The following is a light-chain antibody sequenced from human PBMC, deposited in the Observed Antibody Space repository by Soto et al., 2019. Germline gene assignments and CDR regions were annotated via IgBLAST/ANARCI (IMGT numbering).Light chain of an antibody. CDR2: GNN. CDR1: SSNIGACYD. CDR3: QSSDSRLTNAV. J-gene: IGLJ2*01. V-gene: IGLV1-40*01. Sequence: QSVLTQPPSVSGAPGQTVTISCTGSSSNIGACYDVHWYQQLPGRAPKLLLYGNNNRPSGVPDRFSGSKSGTSVSLTITGLRGEDEADYHCQSSDSRLTNAVFGGGTKLTVL.